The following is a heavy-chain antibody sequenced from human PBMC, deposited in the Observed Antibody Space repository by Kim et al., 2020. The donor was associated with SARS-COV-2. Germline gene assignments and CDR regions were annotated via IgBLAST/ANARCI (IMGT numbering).Heavy chain of an antibody. Sequence: GGSLRLSCAASGFTFSSYAMSWVRQAPGKGLEWVSAISGSGGSTYYADSVKGRFTISRDNSKNTLYLQMNSLRAEDTAVYYCAKDSYYDFWSGYHYYYYGMDVWGQGTTVTVSS. CDR1: GFTFSSYA. J-gene: IGHJ6*02. CDR3: AKDSYYDFWSGYHYYYYGMDV. CDR2: ISGSGGST. V-gene: IGHV3-23*01. D-gene: IGHD3-3*01.